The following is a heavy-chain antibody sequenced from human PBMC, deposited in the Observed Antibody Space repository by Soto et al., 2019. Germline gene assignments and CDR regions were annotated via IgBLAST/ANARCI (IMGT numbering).Heavy chain of an antibody. CDR2: INTGNGNT. CDR3: AIDSSAGAIFASLYYYCTDV. J-gene: IGHJ6*02. Sequence: ASVKVSCKASGYTFTTYAMHWVRQAPGQRLEWMGWINTGNGNTKYSQKFQGRVTITRDTSATSASTVYMEVRSLRSEDTAIYFCAIDSSAGAIFASLYYYCTDVRGQ. CDR1: GYTFTTYA. D-gene: IGHD3-3*01. V-gene: IGHV1-3*04.